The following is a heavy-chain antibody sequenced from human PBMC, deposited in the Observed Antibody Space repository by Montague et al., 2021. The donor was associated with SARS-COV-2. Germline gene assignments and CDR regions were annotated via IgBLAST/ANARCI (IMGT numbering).Heavy chain of an antibody. CDR2: INQDETAK. V-gene: IGHV3-7*01. CDR1: GFTSGDYQ. CDR3: ARSPRGSGTGWLDY. J-gene: IGHJ4*02. Sequence: SLRLSCAASGFTSGDYQMTWVRQAPGKGLQWVANINQDETAKTYVDSVKDRFTISRDNAKNSLILQMNSLKDEDTAVYYCARSPRGSGTGWLDYWGQGTLVTVSS. D-gene: IGHD3/OR15-3a*01.